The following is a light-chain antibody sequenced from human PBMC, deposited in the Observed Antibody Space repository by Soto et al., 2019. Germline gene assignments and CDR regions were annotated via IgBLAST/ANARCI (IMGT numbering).Light chain of an antibody. V-gene: IGKV1-33*01. CDR1: QNINNY. CDR3: QHFKSFPIT. J-gene: IGKJ5*01. CDR2: DAS. Sequence: DIQMTQSPSSLSASVGDRVTITCQASQNINNYLNWYQQKPGRAPKLLIYDASNLEAGVPSRFRGSGSGTDFTFTISRLQPEDFATYYCQHFKSFPITFGQGTRLEIK.